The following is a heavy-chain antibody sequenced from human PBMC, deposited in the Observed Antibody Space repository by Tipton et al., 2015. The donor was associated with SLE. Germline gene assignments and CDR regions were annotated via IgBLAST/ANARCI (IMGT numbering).Heavy chain of an antibody. V-gene: IGHV4-39*01. CDR3: ARHGGASIITSDNWFDP. D-gene: IGHD3-22*01. Sequence: TLSLTCSVSGGSISGTNYYWDWIRQPPGKGPEWIGRITNNGNTYYIPSLPSRVTMSVDTSKNRFSRKLSSVTAADTAVYYCARHGGASIITSDNWFDPWGPGTLVTVSS. J-gene: IGHJ5*02. CDR2: ITNNGNT. CDR1: GGSISGTNYY.